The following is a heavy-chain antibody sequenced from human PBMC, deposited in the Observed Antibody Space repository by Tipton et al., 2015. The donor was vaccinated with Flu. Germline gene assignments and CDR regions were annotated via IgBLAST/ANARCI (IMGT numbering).Heavy chain of an antibody. V-gene: IGHV4-34*01. CDR2: INHSGST. D-gene: IGHD3-9*01. CDR3: ARGLVLRYFDWLLYVGGEDYFDY. Sequence: TLSLTCAVYGGSFSGYYWSWIRQPPGKWLEWIGEINHSGSTNYNPSLKSRVTISVDTSKNQFSLKLSSVTAADTAVYYCARGLVLRYFDWLLYVGGEDYFDYWGQGTLVTVSS. CDR1: GGSFSGYY. J-gene: IGHJ4*02.